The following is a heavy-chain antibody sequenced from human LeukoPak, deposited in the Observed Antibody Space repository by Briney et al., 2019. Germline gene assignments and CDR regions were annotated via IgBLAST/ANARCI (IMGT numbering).Heavy chain of an antibody. V-gene: IGHV1-2*02. CDR2: INPNSGGT. CDR3: ARDPGLLAVAGTGYYYYYMDV. D-gene: IGHD6-19*01. J-gene: IGHJ6*03. Sequence: ASVKVSCKASGHTFTGYYMHWVRQAPGQGLEWMGWINPNSGGTNYAQKFQGRVTMTRDTSISTAYMELSRLRSDDTAVYYCARDPGLLAVAGTGYYYYYMDVWGKGTTVTVSS. CDR1: GHTFTGYY.